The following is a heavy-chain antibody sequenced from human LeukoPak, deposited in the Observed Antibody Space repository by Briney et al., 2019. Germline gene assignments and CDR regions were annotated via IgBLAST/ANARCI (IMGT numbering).Heavy chain of an antibody. CDR1: GFTFSSYS. Sequence: GGSLRLTCAASGFTFSSYSMSWVRQAPGKGLEWVSYISSSSSTIYYADSVKGRFTISRDNAKNSLYLQMNSLRAEDTAVFYCARMGTYGMDVWGQGTTVTVSS. J-gene: IGHJ6*02. V-gene: IGHV3-48*04. CDR2: ISSSSSTI. CDR3: ARMGTYGMDV.